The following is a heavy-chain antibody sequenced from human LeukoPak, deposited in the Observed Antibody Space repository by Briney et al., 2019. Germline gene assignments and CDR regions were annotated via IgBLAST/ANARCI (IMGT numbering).Heavy chain of an antibody. Sequence: PGGSLRLSCAASDFAFSSEAMGWVRQLPGGGLEWVSTISPAGGTTYYAESMKGRFTISRDNSKSTLFLQMNSLRVEDTAVYYCTTDEYSSGWTAGEVAFDIWGQGTMVTVSS. J-gene: IGHJ3*02. V-gene: IGHV3-23*01. CDR2: ISPAGGTT. CDR1: DFAFSSEA. CDR3: TTDEYSSGWTAGEVAFDI. D-gene: IGHD6-19*01.